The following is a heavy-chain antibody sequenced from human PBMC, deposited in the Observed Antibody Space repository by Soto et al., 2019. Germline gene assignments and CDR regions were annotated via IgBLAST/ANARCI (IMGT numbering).Heavy chain of an antibody. J-gene: IGHJ4*02. CDR2: IYTTGST. V-gene: IGHV4-4*07. CDR1: GGSISSYS. CDR3: ERGPAGRGYFDY. Sequence: PEPLSLTCPVSGGSISSYSCSWLRQPAGKGLEWIGRIYTTGSTNYNPSLKSRVTMSVDTSKNQFSLKRSSVTAADTAVYYCERGPAGRGYFDYWCQGTLVTVS. D-gene: IGHD3-10*01.